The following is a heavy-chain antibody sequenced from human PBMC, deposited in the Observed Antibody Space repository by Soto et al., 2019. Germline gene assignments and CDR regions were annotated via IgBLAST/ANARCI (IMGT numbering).Heavy chain of an antibody. CDR1: GGSISSYY. V-gene: IGHV4-59*08. D-gene: IGHD3-9*01. J-gene: IGHJ4*02. Sequence: SETLSLSCTVSGGSISSYYWSWIRQPPGKGLEWIGYIYYSGSTNYNPSLKSRVTISVDTSKNQFSLKLSSVTAADTAVYYCARHERDWLNDYWGQGTLVTVSS. CDR2: IYYSGST. CDR3: ARHERDWLNDY.